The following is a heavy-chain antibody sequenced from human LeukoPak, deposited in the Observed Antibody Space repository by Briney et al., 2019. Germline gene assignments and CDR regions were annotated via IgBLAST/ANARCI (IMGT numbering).Heavy chain of an antibody. D-gene: IGHD3-16*01. CDR3: VLRGGATDY. J-gene: IGHJ4*02. Sequence: GGSLRLSCAASGFTFSSFVLNWVRQAPGKGLEWVSTISGSGGTTYYADSVKGRFTISRDNSRNTLYLQMNSLRAEDTAVYYCVLRGGATDYWGQGTLVTVSS. V-gene: IGHV3-23*01. CDR1: GFTFSSFV. CDR2: ISGSGGTT.